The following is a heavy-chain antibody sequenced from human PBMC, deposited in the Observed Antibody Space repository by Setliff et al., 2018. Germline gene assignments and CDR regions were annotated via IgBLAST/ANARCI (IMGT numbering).Heavy chain of an antibody. J-gene: IGHJ5*02. CDR2: INTSGTT. Sequence: SETLSLTCTVSGGSLNTYYWSWIRQPAGKELEWIGRINTSGTTRCNPSLRSRATLSVDESMNRFSLNLNSVTAADTAVYYCAGGLPGDYDFNCFDTWGQGALVTVSS. CDR3: AGGLPGDYDFNCFDT. D-gene: IGHD3-3*01. V-gene: IGHV4-4*07. CDR1: GGSLNTYY.